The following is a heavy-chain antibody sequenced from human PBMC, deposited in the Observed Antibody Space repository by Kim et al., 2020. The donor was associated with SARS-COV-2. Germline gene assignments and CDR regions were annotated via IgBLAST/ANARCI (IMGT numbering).Heavy chain of an antibody. Sequence: GGSLRLSCAASGFTFSTYAMYWVRQAPGKGLEWVAVISYDGSTKNYADSVKGRFTISRGSSKNTLYLQMNSLTAEDTAFYYCARARGYWYGGGCFGPSPFDVLDKWGQGTMVTVSS. CDR2: ISYDGSTK. D-gene: IGHD2-15*01. J-gene: IGHJ3*02. V-gene: IGHV3-30*04. CDR3: ARARGYWYGGGCFGPSPFDVLDK. CDR1: GFTFSTYA.